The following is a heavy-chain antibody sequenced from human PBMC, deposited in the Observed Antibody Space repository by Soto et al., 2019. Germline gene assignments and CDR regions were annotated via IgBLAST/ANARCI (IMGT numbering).Heavy chain of an antibody. CDR2: TIPLLNVA. Sequence: QVQLVQSGAEVKKPGSSVKVSCKASGGTFSTSTFTWVRQAPGQGLEWMGRTIPLLNVADYAQDFQGRLTITADKSPSTTYMELTSLTSKDTAVYYCARDSPIVSTFSGYDAIDSWGQGTLVTVSS. D-gene: IGHD5-12*01. CDR1: GGTFSTST. J-gene: IGHJ4*02. CDR3: ARDSPIVSTFSGYDAIDS. V-gene: IGHV1-69*08.